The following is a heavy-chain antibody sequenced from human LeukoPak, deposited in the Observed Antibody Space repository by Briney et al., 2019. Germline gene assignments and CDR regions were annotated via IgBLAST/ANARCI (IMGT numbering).Heavy chain of an antibody. Sequence: GGSLRLSCAASGFTFTDFYMSWVRQAPGKGLEWVSAISGSGGSTYYADSVKGRFTISRDNSKNTLYLQMNSLRAEDTAVYYCAKDGGEYYDILTGYYPRLYYMDVWGKGTTVTISS. D-gene: IGHD3-9*01. J-gene: IGHJ6*03. V-gene: IGHV3-23*01. CDR3: AKDGGEYYDILTGYYPRLYYMDV. CDR1: GFTFTDFY. CDR2: ISGSGGST.